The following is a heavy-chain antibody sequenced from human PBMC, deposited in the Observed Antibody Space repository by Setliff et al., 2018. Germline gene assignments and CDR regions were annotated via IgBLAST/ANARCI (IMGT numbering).Heavy chain of an antibody. Sequence: SETLSLTCTVSGGSISSGSYYWSWIRQPAGKGLEWIGHIYTSGSTNYNPSLKSPVTISLDTSKNQFSLQLSSVTAADTAVYYCAAGLGYSGYDATKGSGWYFDYWGQGTLVTVSS. CDR3: AAGLGYSGYDATKGSGWYFDY. CDR2: IYTSGST. V-gene: IGHV4-61*09. D-gene: IGHD5-12*01. CDR1: GGSISSGSYY. J-gene: IGHJ4*02.